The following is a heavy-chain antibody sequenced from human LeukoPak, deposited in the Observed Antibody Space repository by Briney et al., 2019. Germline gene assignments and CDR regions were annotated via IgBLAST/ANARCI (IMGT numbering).Heavy chain of an antibody. J-gene: IGHJ3*02. CDR3: VRDNDVWAFDI. CDR2: MSSGGTT. V-gene: IGHV3-23*01. CDR1: GGSTFRKYD. Sequence: GGSLRLSCAASGGSTFRKYDLNWVRQAPGKGLEWVSLMSSGGTTYYAESVRGRFTIPRDISKNTLYLQMNSLRAEDTAVYYCVRDNDVWAFDIWGQGTMVTVSS. D-gene: IGHD1-1*01.